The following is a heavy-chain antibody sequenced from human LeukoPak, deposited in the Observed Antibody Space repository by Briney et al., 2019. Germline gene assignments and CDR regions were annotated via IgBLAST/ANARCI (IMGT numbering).Heavy chain of an antibody. CDR2: INPKSGGT. Sequence: GASVKVSCKASGYTFTDYYMHWVRQAPGQGLEWVGRINPKSGGTNYAQKFQGRVTLTRDTSISTAYMELSSLRSEDTAVYYCARYGTYYLDAFDIWGQGTMVTVSS. CDR1: GYTFTDYY. CDR3: ARYGTYYLDAFDI. V-gene: IGHV1-2*06. D-gene: IGHD2/OR15-2a*01. J-gene: IGHJ3*02.